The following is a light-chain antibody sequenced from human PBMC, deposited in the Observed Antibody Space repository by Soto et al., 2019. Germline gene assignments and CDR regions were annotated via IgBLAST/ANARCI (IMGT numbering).Light chain of an antibody. V-gene: IGKV1-39*01. Sequence: DIQMTQSPSSLSASVGERVTITCRASQSVSRHLNWNQQKQGEAPKLLIFAASSLQRGVPSRFSGSGSGTEFTLTINNLQPEDFATYSCQQSYSTPRMYTFGQGTKLEIK. CDR1: QSVSRH. CDR2: AAS. J-gene: IGKJ2*01. CDR3: QQSYSTPRMYT.